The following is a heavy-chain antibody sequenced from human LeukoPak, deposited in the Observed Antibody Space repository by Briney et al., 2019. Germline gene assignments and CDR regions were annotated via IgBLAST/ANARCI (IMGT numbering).Heavy chain of an antibody. CDR2: IIPILGIA. Sequence: SVKVSCKASGGTFSSYAISWVRQAPGQGLEWMGRIIPILGIANYAQKFQGRVTITADKSTSTAYMELSSLRSEDTAVYYCARIGILEYCSGGSCYDYWGQGTLVTLSS. D-gene: IGHD2-15*01. CDR1: GGTFSSYA. V-gene: IGHV1-69*04. J-gene: IGHJ4*02. CDR3: ARIGILEYCSGGSCYDY.